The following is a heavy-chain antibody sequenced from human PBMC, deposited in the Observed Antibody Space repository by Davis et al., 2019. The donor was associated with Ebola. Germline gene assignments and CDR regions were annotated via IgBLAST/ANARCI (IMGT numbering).Heavy chain of an antibody. CDR2: KYYRSKWYN. CDR1: GDSVTSNSAA. D-gene: IGHD3-9*01. CDR3: ARWYYDIFQSYYGMDV. V-gene: IGHV6-1*01. Sequence: MPSETLSLTCAISGDSVTSNSAAWNWIRQSPSRGLEWLGRKYYRSKWYNDYAVSVKSLITINPDTSKNQFSLQLDSVTPEDTAVYYCARWYYDIFQSYYGMDVWGKGTTVTVSS. J-gene: IGHJ6*04.